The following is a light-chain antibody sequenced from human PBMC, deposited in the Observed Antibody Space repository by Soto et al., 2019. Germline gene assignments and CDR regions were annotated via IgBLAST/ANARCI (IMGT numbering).Light chain of an antibody. CDR2: DSN. Sequence: QSVLTQPPSVSAAPGQTVTISCSGSSSNIGNNYVSWYQQLPGTAPKLLIYDSNKRPSDIPDRFSGSKSGTSATLGITGLQTGDEADYYCGTWDSSLSAGVFGGGTKVTVL. CDR1: SSNIGNNY. J-gene: IGLJ2*01. CDR3: GTWDSSLSAGV. V-gene: IGLV1-51*01.